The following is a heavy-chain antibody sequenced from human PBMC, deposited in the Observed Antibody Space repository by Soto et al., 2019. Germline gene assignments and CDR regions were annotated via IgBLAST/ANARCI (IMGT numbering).Heavy chain of an antibody. Sequence: QVQLQQWGAGLLKPSETLSLTCAVYGGSFSGYYWSWIRQPPGKGLEWIGEINHSGSTNYTPSLKSRVTISVDTSKNQFSLKLSSVTAADTAVYYCARGQYGDYGAYSYWGQGTLVTVSS. CDR1: GGSFSGYY. D-gene: IGHD4-17*01. CDR3: ARGQYGDYGAYSY. V-gene: IGHV4-34*01. J-gene: IGHJ4*02. CDR2: INHSGST.